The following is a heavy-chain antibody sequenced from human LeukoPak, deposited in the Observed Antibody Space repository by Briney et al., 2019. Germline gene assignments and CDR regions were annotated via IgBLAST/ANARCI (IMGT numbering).Heavy chain of an antibody. CDR3: ARSGSSSWYPYYYYMDV. D-gene: IGHD6-13*01. Sequence: PSETLSLTCAVYGGSFSGYYWSWIRQPPGKGLEWIGEINHSGSTNYNLSLKSRVTISVDTSKNQFSLKLSSVTAADTAVYYCARSGSSSWYPYYYYMDVWGKGTTVTVSS. V-gene: IGHV4-34*01. CDR2: INHSGST. J-gene: IGHJ6*03. CDR1: GGSFSGYY.